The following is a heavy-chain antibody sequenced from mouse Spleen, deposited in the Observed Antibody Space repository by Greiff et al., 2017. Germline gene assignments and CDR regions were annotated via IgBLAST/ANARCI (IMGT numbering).Heavy chain of an antibody. V-gene: IGHV1-26*01. D-gene: IGHD1-1*01. J-gene: IGHJ2*01. Sequence: VQLQQSGPELVKPGASVKISCKASGYTFTDYYMNWVKQSHGKSLEWIGDINPNNGGTSYNQKFKGKATLTVDKSSSTAYMELRSLTSEDSAVYYCARGGGSSYFDYWGQGTTLTVSS. CDR3: ARGGGSSYFDY. CDR1: GYTFTDYY. CDR2: INPNNGGT.